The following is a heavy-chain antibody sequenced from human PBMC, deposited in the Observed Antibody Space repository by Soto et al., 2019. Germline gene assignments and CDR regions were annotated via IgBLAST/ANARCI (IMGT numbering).Heavy chain of an antibody. V-gene: IGHV4-34*01. J-gene: IGHJ6*02. CDR1: GGSFSGYY. CDR3: ARGQGYYYYGMDV. CDR2: INHSGST. Sequence: LSLTCAVYGGSFSGYYWSWIRQPPGKGLEWIGEINHSGSTNYNPSLKSRVTISVDTSKNQFSLKLSSVTAADTAVYYCARGQGYYYYGMDVWGQGTTVTVSS.